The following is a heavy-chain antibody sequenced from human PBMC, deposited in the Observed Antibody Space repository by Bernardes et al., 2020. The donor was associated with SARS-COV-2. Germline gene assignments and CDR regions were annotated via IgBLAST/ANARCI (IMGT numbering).Heavy chain of an antibody. Sequence: GGSLRLSCAASGFTFSSYWMHWVRQPPGKGLEWVSHIRTDGSDITYADSVKGRFTISRDNAKNTLYLQMNSLRAEDTAVYYCARDAPRSGPWGQGTLVTVSS. CDR3: ARDAPRSGP. CDR1: GFTFSSYW. CDR2: IRTDGSDI. V-gene: IGHV3-74*03. J-gene: IGHJ5*02. D-gene: IGHD3-10*01.